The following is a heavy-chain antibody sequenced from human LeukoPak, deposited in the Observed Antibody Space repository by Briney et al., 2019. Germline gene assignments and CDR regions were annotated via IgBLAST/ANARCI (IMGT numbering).Heavy chain of an antibody. J-gene: IGHJ4*02. V-gene: IGHV3-23*01. D-gene: IGHD2-15*01. Sequence: GGSLRLSCAASGFISDTYAMNWVRQAPGKGLEWVSSISGRGTSTYYADSVKGRFTISRDNSKNTLYLQLNTLRAEDTAVYYCARVHVRCSGGSCYSLYYFDYWGQGTLVTVSS. CDR1: GFISDTYA. CDR2: ISGRGTST. CDR3: ARVHVRCSGGSCYSLYYFDY.